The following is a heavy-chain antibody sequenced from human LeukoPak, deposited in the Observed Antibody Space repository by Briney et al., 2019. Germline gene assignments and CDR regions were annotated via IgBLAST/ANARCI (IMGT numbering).Heavy chain of an antibody. J-gene: IGHJ4*02. CDR3: ARGQIDLLRNYFDS. V-gene: IGHV3-66*01. CDR1: GFIVSHKY. D-gene: IGHD3-22*01. Sequence: GGSLRLSCATSGFIVSHKYMAWVRQAPGKGLEWLSIIYTGGNTVSAESVKGRFSISRDDSRNTVHLQMNNLRDDDTAVYYCARGQIDLLRNYFDSWGPGTLVAVSS. CDR2: IYTGGNT.